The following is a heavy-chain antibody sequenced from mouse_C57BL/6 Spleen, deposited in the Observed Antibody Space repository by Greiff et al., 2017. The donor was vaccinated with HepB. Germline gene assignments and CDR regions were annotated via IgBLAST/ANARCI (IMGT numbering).Heavy chain of an antibody. J-gene: IGHJ1*03. CDR1: GFTFSSYT. CDR3: AIPSYYGSSGYFDV. CDR2: ISGGGGNT. V-gene: IGHV5-9*01. D-gene: IGHD1-1*01. Sequence: DVHLVESGGGLVKPGGSLKLSCAASGFTFSSYTMSWVRQTPEKRLEWVATISGGGGNTYYPDSVKGRFTISRDNAKNTLYLQMSSLRSVDTALYYCAIPSYYGSSGYFDVWGTGTTVTVSS.